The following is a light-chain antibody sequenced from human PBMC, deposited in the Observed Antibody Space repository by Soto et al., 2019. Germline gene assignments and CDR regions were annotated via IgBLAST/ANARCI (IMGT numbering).Light chain of an antibody. CDR2: EVS. V-gene: IGLV2-23*02. CDR3: CSYAGSSTHYV. J-gene: IGLJ1*01. CDR1: SSDVGSYNL. Sequence: QSALTQPASVSGSPGQSITISCTGTSSDVGSYNLVSWYQQHPGKAPKLMIYEVSKRPSGVSNRFSGSKSGNTASLTISGLQAEDKADYYCCSYAGSSTHYVFGTGTKLTVL.